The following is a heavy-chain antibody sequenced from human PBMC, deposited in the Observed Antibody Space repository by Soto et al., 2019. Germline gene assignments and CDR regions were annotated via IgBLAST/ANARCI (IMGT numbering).Heavy chain of an antibody. CDR3: AREGSSGSHRRYFFDY. V-gene: IGHV3-74*01. D-gene: IGHD3-16*02. CDR2: MSGGGSSK. CDR1: GFTFSSYW. Sequence: GGSLRLSCAASGFTFSSYWMYWVRQVPGKGLVWVSHMSGGGSSKYYADSVKGRFTISRDNSKNTLYLQMNSLRAEDTAVYYCAREGSSGSHRRYFFDYWGQGTLVTVSS. J-gene: IGHJ4*01.